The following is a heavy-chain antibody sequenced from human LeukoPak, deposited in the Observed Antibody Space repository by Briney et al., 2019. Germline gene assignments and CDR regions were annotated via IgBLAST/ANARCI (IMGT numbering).Heavy chain of an antibody. CDR1: GYSFTSYW. D-gene: IGHD2-21*02. V-gene: IGHV5-51*01. CDR3: ARHSLCGGDCYYFDY. Sequence: GESLKISCKGSGYSFTSYWIGWVRQMPGKGLEWMGIIYPGDSDTRYSPSFQGQATTSADKSISTAYLQWSSLKASDTAMYYCARHSLCGGDCYYFDYWGQGTLVTVSS. J-gene: IGHJ4*02. CDR2: IYPGDSDT.